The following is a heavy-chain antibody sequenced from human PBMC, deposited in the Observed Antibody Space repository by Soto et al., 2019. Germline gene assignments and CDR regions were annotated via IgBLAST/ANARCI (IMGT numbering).Heavy chain of an antibody. CDR1: GYTFTSYG. CDR3: ATEEVGLGRHPHQPTQGLLFDY. D-gene: IGHD1-26*01. Sequence: GASVKVSCKASGYTFTSYGISWVRQAPGQGLEWMGWISAYNGNTNYAQKLQGRVTMTTDTSTSTAYMELRSLRSDDTAVYYCATEEVGLGRHPHQPTQGLLFDYWGQGTLVTVSS. J-gene: IGHJ4*02. CDR2: ISAYNGNT. V-gene: IGHV1-18*01.